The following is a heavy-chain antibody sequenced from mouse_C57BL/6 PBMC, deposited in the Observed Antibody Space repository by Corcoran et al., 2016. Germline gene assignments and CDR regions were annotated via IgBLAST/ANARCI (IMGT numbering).Heavy chain of an antibody. Sequence: EVQLQQSGPELVKPGASVKLSCKASGYTFTDYYMNWVKQSHGKSLEWIGDINPNNGGTSYNQKFKGKATLTVDKSSSTAYMELRSLTSEDSAVYYCGRCKLYYGSSAWFAYGGQGTLVTVSA. CDR1: GYTFTDYY. D-gene: IGHD1-1*01. J-gene: IGHJ3*01. CDR2: INPNNGGT. V-gene: IGHV1-26*01. CDR3: GRCKLYYGSSAWFAY.